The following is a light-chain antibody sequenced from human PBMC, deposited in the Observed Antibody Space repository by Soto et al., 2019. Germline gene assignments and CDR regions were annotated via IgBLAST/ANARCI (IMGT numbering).Light chain of an antibody. Sequence: QSALTQPASVSGSPGQSITISCTGTSSDVGGYNFVSWYQQHPGKAPKLIIYEVTDRPSGVSNRFSGSKSGSTASLTMSGLQAEDEADYYCSSYTRRNTLAFGGGTKLTVL. V-gene: IGLV2-14*01. CDR2: EVT. CDR1: SSDVGGYNF. J-gene: IGLJ2*01. CDR3: SSYTRRNTLA.